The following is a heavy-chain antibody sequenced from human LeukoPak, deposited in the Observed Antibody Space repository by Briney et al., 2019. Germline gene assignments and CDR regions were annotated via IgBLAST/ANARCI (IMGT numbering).Heavy chain of an antibody. Sequence: ASVKVSCKTSGGTFSSYDINWVRQATGQGLEWMGWMNPNSGNTGYAQKFQGRVTITRNTSISTAYMELSGLRSEDTAVYYCARGGGSGWPFDYWGQGTLVTVSS. CDR1: GGTFSSYD. CDR3: ARGGGSGWPFDY. D-gene: IGHD6-19*01. V-gene: IGHV1-8*03. CDR2: MNPNSGNT. J-gene: IGHJ4*02.